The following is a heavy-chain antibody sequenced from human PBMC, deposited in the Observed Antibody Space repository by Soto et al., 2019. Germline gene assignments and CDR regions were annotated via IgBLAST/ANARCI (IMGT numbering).Heavy chain of an antibody. V-gene: IGHV3-66*01. Sequence: EVQLVESGGGLVQPGGSLRVSCAASGLTVSNNSMNWVRQITGKGLEWVSITFSGGSTYYADSVKSRFTVSRDNSKNTLHLQMNSLTAEDTAVYYCARAGVYSSAYMDVWGEGATVTVSS. CDR2: TFSGGST. CDR1: GLTVSNNS. D-gene: IGHD6-25*01. J-gene: IGHJ6*03. CDR3: ARAGVYSSAYMDV.